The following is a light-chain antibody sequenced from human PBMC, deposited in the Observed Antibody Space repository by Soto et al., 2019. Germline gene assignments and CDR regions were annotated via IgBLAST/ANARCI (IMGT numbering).Light chain of an antibody. CDR2: DAS. CDR3: QQYENLPT. J-gene: IGKJ5*01. Sequence: DIQMPQSPSSLSASVGDRVTITCQASQNINNYLNWYQQKPGRAPKLLIYDASNLEAGVPSRFRGSGSGTDFTLTISRLQPEDIATYYFQQYENLPTFGQGTRLEIK. CDR1: QNINNY. V-gene: IGKV1-33*01.